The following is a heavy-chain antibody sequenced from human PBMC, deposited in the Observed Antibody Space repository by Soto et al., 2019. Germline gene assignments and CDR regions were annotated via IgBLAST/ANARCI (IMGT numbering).Heavy chain of an antibody. J-gene: IGHJ6*02. Sequence: QVQLVESGGGVVQPGGSLRLSCAASGFTFRNYAMHWVRQAPGKGLECLAVIAYDGSNAFYRDSVKGRCTISRDNSKNPLYLHMNSLRSEDTGVYYCARGDREDILVVVGARPGEYGIDIWGQGTTVTVSS. V-gene: IGHV3-30-3*01. CDR1: GFTFRNYA. CDR2: IAYDGSNA. D-gene: IGHD2-15*01. CDR3: ARGDREDILVVVGARPGEYGIDI.